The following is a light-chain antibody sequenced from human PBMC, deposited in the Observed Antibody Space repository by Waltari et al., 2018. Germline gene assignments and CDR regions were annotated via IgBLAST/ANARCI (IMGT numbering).Light chain of an antibody. J-gene: IGLJ2*01. CDR3: QTYDSSLNGFLI. CDR1: NPNIGPGYE. CDR2: NTN. Sequence: QSVLTQPPSVSGAPGQTVTISCTGSNPNIGPGYEIHWYQPPPGTVPKLLIYNTNSRPTGVPGRFSGSKIGTSASLVITGLQTEDEADYYCQTYDSSLNGFLIFGGGTRLTV. V-gene: IGLV1-40*01.